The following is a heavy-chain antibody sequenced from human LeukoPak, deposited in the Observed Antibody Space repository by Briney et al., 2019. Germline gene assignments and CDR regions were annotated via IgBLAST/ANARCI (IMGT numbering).Heavy chain of an antibody. Sequence: GGSLRLSCAASGFTFSSYAMHWVRQAPGKGLEWVAVISYDGSNKYYADSVKARFTISRDNSKNTLYLQMNSLSADDTAVYYCARDCDGRTGCYVRDYWGQGTPVTVSS. CDR2: ISYDGSNK. CDR1: GFTFSSYA. D-gene: IGHD2-2*01. CDR3: ARDCDGRTGCYVRDY. J-gene: IGHJ4*02. V-gene: IGHV3-30*04.